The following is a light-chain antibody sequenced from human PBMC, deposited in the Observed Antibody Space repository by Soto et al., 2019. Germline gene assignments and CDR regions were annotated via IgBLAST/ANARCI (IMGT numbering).Light chain of an antibody. J-gene: IGLJ2*01. V-gene: IGLV1-51*01. CDR3: GTWDSSLSARV. CDR2: DNN. Sequence: HSVLTQPPSVSAAPGQKVIISCSGSSSNIGNNYVSWYQQLPGTAPKLLIYDNNKRTSGIPDRFSGSKSGTSATLGITGLQTGDEADYHCGTWDSSLSARVFGGGTKLTVL. CDR1: SSNIGNNY.